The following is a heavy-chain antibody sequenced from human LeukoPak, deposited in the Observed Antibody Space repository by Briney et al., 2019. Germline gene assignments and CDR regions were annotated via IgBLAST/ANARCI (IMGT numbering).Heavy chain of an antibody. CDR2: IYYSGST. V-gene: IGHV4-59*08. CDR3: ARLPREYCSGGSCYGIDY. CDR1: GGSISSCY. D-gene: IGHD2-15*01. Sequence: SETLSLTCTVSGGSISSCYWSWIRQPPGKGLEWIGYIYYSGSTNYNPSLKSRVTISVDTSKNQFSLKLSSVTAADTAVYYCARLPREYCSGGSCYGIDYWGQGTLVTVSS. J-gene: IGHJ4*02.